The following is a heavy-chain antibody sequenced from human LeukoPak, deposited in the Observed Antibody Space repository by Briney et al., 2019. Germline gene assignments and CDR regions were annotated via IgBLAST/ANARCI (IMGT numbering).Heavy chain of an antibody. D-gene: IGHD3-16*02. CDR2: ISWSGGST. J-gene: IGHJ4*02. V-gene: IGHV3-20*04. CDR1: GFTFDDYG. CDR3: ARRSVNLRLGGLSFDY. Sequence: GGSLRLSCAASGFTFDDYGLSWVRQAPGKGLEWVSGISWSGGSTGYADSVKGRFTISRDNAKNSLYLQMNSLRAEDTALYYCARRSVNLRLGGLSFDYWGQGTLVTVSS.